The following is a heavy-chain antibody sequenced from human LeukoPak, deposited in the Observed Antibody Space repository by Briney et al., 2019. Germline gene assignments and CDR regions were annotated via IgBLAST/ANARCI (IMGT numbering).Heavy chain of an antibody. V-gene: IGHV3-7*01. CDR3: ARDKVTY. Sequence: PGGSLRLSCAASGFTFSNYWMSWVRQAPGKGLEWVAHINKDGSEIYYVDSVKGRFTISRDNAKSSLSLQMNSLRVEDTAVYYCARDKVTYWGQGILLTVSS. J-gene: IGHJ4*02. CDR1: GFTFSNYW. CDR2: INKDGSEI.